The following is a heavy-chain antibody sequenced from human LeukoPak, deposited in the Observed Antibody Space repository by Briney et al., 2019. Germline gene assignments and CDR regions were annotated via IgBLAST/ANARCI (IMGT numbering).Heavy chain of an antibody. J-gene: IGHJ4*02. Sequence: GGSLRLSCAASGFTFSSYAMSWVRQAPGKGLEWVSAISGSGGSTYYADSVKGRFTISRDNSKNTLYLQMNSLRAEDTAVYYCAKGRDPYYYGSGSYYSGYYFDYWGQGTLVTVSS. CDR2: ISGSGGST. CDR3: AKGRDPYYYGSGSYYSGYYFDY. V-gene: IGHV3-23*01. CDR1: GFTFSSYA. D-gene: IGHD3-10*01.